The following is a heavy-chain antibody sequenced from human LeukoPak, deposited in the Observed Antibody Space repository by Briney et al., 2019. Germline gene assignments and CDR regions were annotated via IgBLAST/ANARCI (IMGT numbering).Heavy chain of an antibody. J-gene: IGHJ4*02. CDR1: GGSISSYY. CDR3: ARDRSSGGSSWD. D-gene: IGHD6-13*01. CDR2: IYYSGST. V-gene: IGHV4-59*01. Sequence: SETLSLTCTVSGGSISSYYWSWIRQPPGKGLEWIGYIYYSGSTNYNPSLKSRVTISVDTSKNQFSLKLSSVTAADTAVYYCARDRSSGGSSWDWGQGTLVTVSS.